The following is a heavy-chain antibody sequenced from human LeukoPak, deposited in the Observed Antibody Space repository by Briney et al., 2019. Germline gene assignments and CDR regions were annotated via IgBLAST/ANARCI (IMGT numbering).Heavy chain of an antibody. D-gene: IGHD2-2*01. CDR1: GFTFSSYS. J-gene: IGHJ1*01. CDR3: VRAPSSSRGYFHH. V-gene: IGHV3-21*01. CDR2: ISSSSSYI. Sequence: PGGSLRLSCADSGFTFSSYSMNWVRPAPGKGLEWVSSISSSSSYIYYADSVKGRFTISRDQAKNSLYLQMNSLRAEDTAVYYCVRAPSSSRGYFHHWGQGTLVTVPS.